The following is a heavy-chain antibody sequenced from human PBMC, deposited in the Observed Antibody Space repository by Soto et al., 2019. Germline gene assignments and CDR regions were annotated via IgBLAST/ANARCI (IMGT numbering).Heavy chain of an antibody. J-gene: IGHJ3*01. D-gene: IGHD3-3*01. CDR2: IYYSGST. V-gene: IGHV4-39*01. CDR3: ARRKRRITIFGVVRTRPYDSFDL. CDR1: GGSISCISYY. Sequence: TSGALALIFTVFGGSISCISYYLGRIRQPPGAGVEWIGCIYYSGSTYYNPSLETRVTISIDTSKNQIYHKMSSVNAADTAVYYCARRKRRITIFGVVRTRPYDSFDLWGQGTMVTVSS.